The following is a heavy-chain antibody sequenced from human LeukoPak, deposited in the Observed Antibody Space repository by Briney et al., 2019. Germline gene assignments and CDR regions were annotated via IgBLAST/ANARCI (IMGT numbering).Heavy chain of an antibody. D-gene: IGHD2-2*01. CDR3: ARGTPVVVPAASAFYI. Sequence: SETLSLTCAVYGGSFSGYYWSWVRQPPGKGLEWIGEINHSGSTNYNPSLKSRVTISVDTSKNQFSLKLSSVTAADTAVYYCARGTPVVVPAASAFYIWGQGTMVTVSS. V-gene: IGHV4-34*01. J-gene: IGHJ3*02. CDR2: INHSGST. CDR1: GGSFSGYY.